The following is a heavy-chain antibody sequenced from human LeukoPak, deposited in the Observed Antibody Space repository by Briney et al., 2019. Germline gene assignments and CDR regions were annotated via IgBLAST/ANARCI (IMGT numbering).Heavy chain of an antibody. CDR2: IYYSGST. Sequence: SETLSLTCPVSGGSISSYYRSCIRQPPGKGLEWIGYIYYSGSTNYNPSLKSRVTISVDTSKNQFSLRLSSVTAADTAVYYCARTAYGGTCPYSYYYTDGWSKGTTVTVSS. CDR3: ARTAYGGTCPYSYYYTDG. J-gene: IGHJ6*03. D-gene: IGHD4/OR15-4a*01. V-gene: IGHV4-59*08. CDR1: GGSISSYY.